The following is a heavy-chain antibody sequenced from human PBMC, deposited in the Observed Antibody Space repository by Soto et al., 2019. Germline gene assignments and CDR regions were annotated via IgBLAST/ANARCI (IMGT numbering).Heavy chain of an antibody. D-gene: IGHD2-15*01. CDR2: IWYDGSNK. J-gene: IGHJ3*02. V-gene: IGHV3-33*01. Sequence: GGSLRLSCAASGFTFSSYGMHWVRQAPGKGLEWVAVIWYDGSNKYYADSVKGRFTISRDNSKNTLYLQMNILRAEDTAEYYCARDASYCSGGSCYPLDDAFDIWGQGTMVTVSS. CDR3: ARDASYCSGGSCYPLDDAFDI. CDR1: GFTFSSYG.